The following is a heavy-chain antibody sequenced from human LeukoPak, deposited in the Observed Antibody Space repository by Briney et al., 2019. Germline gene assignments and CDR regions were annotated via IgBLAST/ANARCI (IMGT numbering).Heavy chain of an antibody. CDR1: GGSFSAYY. D-gene: IGHD5-18*01. CDR3: APRGDIEHSYVYGKWFDP. V-gene: IGHV4-34*01. CDR2: INHSGSS. Sequence: PSETLSLTCAVYGGSFSAYYWTWIRQPPGNGLEWIGDINHSGSSNYNSSLRSRVTISVDTSYKQFSLRLSSVTAADTAVYYCAPRGDIEHSYVYGKWFDPWGQGTRVTVSS. J-gene: IGHJ5*02.